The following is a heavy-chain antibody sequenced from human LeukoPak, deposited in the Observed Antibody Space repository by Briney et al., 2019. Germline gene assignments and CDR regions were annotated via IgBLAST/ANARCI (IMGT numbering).Heavy chain of an antibody. CDR1: GYTFTSYG. J-gene: IGHJ6*03. CDR2: ISSYNGNT. V-gene: IGHV1-18*01. Sequence: ASVKVSCKASGYTFTSYGISWVRQAPGQWLEWMGWISSYNGNTNYAQKLQGRVTMTTDTSTSTAYMELRSLRSEDTAVYYCARGFAYCSSTSCYRGLPSGYSVYYMDVWGKGTTVTVSS. CDR3: ARGFAYCSSTSCYRGLPSGYSVYYMDV. D-gene: IGHD2-2*01.